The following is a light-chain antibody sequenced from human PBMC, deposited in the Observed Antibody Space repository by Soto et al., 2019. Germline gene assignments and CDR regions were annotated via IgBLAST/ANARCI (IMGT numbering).Light chain of an antibody. J-gene: IGLJ1*01. CDR1: SSDAGGYDY. CDR3: SSYTGGNPSYV. CDR2: EVT. V-gene: IGLV2-8*01. Sequence: QSALTQPPSASGSPGQSVTFSCTGTSSDAGGYDYVSWYQQHPGKAPKLMIYEVTIRPSGVSDRFSGSKSGNTASLTVSGLQAEDEADYYCSSYTGGNPSYVSGTGTKLTVL.